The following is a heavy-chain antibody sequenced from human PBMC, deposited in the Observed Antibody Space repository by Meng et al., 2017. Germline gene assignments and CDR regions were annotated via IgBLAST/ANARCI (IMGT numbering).Heavy chain of an antibody. Sequence: GESLKISCAASGITFSSYWMSWVRQAPGKGLEWVANIKQDGSEKYYVDSVKGRFTISRDNAKNSLYLQMNSLRAEDTAVYYCARGYYFDYWGQGTLVTVSS. V-gene: IGHV3-7*04. J-gene: IGHJ4*02. CDR2: IKQDGSEK. CDR3: ARGYYFDY. CDR1: GITFSSYW.